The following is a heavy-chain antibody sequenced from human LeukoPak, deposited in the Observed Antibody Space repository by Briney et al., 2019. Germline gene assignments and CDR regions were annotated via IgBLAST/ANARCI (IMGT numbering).Heavy chain of an antibody. V-gene: IGHV3-21*01. CDR1: GFTFRSHS. CDR2: ISSSSGYI. CDR3: ARALLYYYYYMDV. Sequence: PGGALRLSCAASGFTFRSHSMNWVPQAPGEGLEGVSFISSSSGYIYYADSVKGRFTISRDKAKNSLYLQMNSLRAEDTAVYYCARALLYYYYYMDVWGKGTTVTVSS. J-gene: IGHJ6*03.